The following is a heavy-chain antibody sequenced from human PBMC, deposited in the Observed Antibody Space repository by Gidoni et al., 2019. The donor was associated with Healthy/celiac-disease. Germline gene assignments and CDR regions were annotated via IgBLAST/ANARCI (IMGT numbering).Heavy chain of an antibody. D-gene: IGHD6-6*01. Sequence: QVQLVESGGGVVQPGRSLRLSCAASGFTFSSYAMHWVRQAPGKGLEWVAVISYDGSNKYYADSVKGRFTISRDNSKNTLYLQMNSLRAEDTAVYYCARVGYSSSSLYYYYGMDVWGQGTTVTVSS. CDR3: ARVGYSSSSLYYYYGMDV. J-gene: IGHJ6*02. V-gene: IGHV3-30-3*01. CDR1: GFTFSSYA. CDR2: ISYDGSNK.